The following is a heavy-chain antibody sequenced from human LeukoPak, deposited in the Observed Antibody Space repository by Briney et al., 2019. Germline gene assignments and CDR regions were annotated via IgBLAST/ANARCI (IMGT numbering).Heavy chain of an antibody. V-gene: IGHV4-39*07. CDR2: IYYSGST. CDR1: GGSISSYY. J-gene: IGHJ4*02. D-gene: IGHD5-12*01. Sequence: PSETLSLTCTVSGGSISSYYWGWIRQPPGKGLEWIGSIYYSGSTYYNPSLKSRVTISVDTSKNQFSLKLSSVTAADTAVYSCARLPFNSGYEYSDSWGQGTLVTVAS. CDR3: ARLPFNSGYEYSDS.